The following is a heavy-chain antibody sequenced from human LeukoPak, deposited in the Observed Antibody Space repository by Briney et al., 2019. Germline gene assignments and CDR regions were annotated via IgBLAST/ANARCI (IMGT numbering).Heavy chain of an antibody. CDR3: ARGAGYNYPYYFDY. CDR1: GFTFSSCA. D-gene: IGHD5-24*01. Sequence: PGGSLRLSCSASGFTFSSCAMHWVRQAPGKGLEWVSVIYSGGSTHYADSVKGRFTISRDNSKNTLYLQMNSLRAEDTAVYYCARGAGYNYPYYFDYWGQGTLVTVSS. V-gene: IGHV3-53*01. J-gene: IGHJ4*02. CDR2: IYSGGST.